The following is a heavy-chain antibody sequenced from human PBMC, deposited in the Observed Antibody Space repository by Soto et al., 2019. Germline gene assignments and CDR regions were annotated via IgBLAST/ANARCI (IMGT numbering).Heavy chain of an antibody. J-gene: IGHJ6*02. CDR3: ARDGPHFDVDV. D-gene: IGHD3-9*01. CDR2: HSNDGITK. CDR1: GSTFSSSG. Sequence: QLVESGGGVVQPGRSLRLSCAASGSTFSSSGWHWVRQAPGKGLEWVAFHSNDGITKNYADSVKGRFTISRDNSKNTVFLQIVSLRGDDTAVYYCARDGPHFDVDVWGQGTTVTVSS. V-gene: IGHV3-30*03.